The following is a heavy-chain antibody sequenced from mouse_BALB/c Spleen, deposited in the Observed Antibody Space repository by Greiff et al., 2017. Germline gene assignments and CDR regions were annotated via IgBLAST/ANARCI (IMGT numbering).Heavy chain of an antibody. Sequence: EVQGVESGGDLVKPGGSLKLSCAASGFTFSSYGMSWVRQTPDKRLEWVATISSGGSYTYYPDSVKGRFTISRDNAKNTLYLQMSSLKSEDTAMYYCARHFGNYGGENFDYWGQGTTLTVSS. D-gene: IGHD2-1*01. CDR3: ARHFGNYGGENFDY. CDR1: GFTFSSYG. J-gene: IGHJ2*01. V-gene: IGHV5-6*01. CDR2: ISSGGSYT.